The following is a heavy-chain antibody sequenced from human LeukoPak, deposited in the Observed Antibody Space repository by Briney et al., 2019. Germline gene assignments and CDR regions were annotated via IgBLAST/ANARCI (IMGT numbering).Heavy chain of an antibody. D-gene: IGHD3-16*02. V-gene: IGHV4-31*03. CDR2: IYYSGST. J-gene: IGHJ4*02. CDR3: ARATTYYDYVWGSYRYNYYFDY. Sequence: SQTLSLTCTVSGGSISSGGYYWSWIRQHPGKGLEWIGYIYYSGSTYCNPSLKSRVTISVDTSKNQFSLKLSSVTAADTAVYYCARATTYYDYVWGSYRYNYYFDYWGQGTLVTVSS. CDR1: GGSISSGGYY.